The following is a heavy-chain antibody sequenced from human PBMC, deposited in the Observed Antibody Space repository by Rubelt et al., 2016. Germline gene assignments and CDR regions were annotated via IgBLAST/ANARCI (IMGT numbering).Heavy chain of an antibody. J-gene: IGHJ4*02. CDR2: ISYDGSNK. CDR1: GFTFSSYA. Sequence: QVQLVESGGGVVQPGRSLRLSCAASGFTFSSYAMHWVRQAPGKGLEWVAVISYDGSNKYYADAVKARFTIARDKSKDPWYLQMNSLRVEDTAVYYCARAGGIAAAVKLADYWCQGTLVTVSS. V-gene: IGHV3-30*04. CDR3: ARAGGIAAAVKLADY. D-gene: IGHD6-13*01.